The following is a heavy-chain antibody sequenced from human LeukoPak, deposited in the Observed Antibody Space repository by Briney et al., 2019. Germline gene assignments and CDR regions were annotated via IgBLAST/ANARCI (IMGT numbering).Heavy chain of an antibody. CDR1: GGTFSSYA. CDR2: IIPIFGLA. CDR3: ARSHLGGGGHNEIDY. Sequence: SVKVSCKASGGTFSSYAISWVRQAPGQGLEWMGRIIPIFGLANYAQKFQGRVTITADESTSTAYMELSSLRSEDTAVYYCARSHLGGGGHNEIDYWGQGTLVTVSS. J-gene: IGHJ4*02. V-gene: IGHV1-69*13. D-gene: IGHD3-16*01.